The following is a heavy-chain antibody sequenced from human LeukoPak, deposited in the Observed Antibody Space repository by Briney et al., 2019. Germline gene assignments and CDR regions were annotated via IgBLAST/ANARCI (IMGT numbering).Heavy chain of an antibody. CDR3: ARGTGIAAAGYYFDY. D-gene: IGHD6-13*01. Sequence: SQTLCLTCPVSGGSISSGGYSWSWIRQPPGKGLEWIGYIYHSGSTYYNPSLKSRVTISVDRSKNQFSLKLSSVTAADTAVYYCARGTGIAAAGYYFDYWGQGTLVTVSS. CDR2: IYHSGST. V-gene: IGHV4-30-2*01. CDR1: GGSISSGGYS. J-gene: IGHJ4*02.